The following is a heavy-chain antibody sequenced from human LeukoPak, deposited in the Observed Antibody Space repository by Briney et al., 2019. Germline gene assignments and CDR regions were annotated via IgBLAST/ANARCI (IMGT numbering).Heavy chain of an antibody. D-gene: IGHD3-10*01. CDR1: GDSVSSNSAA. V-gene: IGHV6-1*01. CDR3: ARDATRFGELLFAFDI. CDR2: TYYRSKWYN. Sequence: SQTLSLTCAISGDSVSSNSAAWNWIRQSPSRGLEWLGRTYYRSKWYNDYAVSVKSRITINPDTSKNQFSLQLNSVTPEDTAVYYCARDATRFGELLFAFDIWGQGTMVTVSS. J-gene: IGHJ3*02.